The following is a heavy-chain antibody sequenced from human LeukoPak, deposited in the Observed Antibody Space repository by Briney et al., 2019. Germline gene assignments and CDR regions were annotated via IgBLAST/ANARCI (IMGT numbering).Heavy chain of an antibody. CDR2: LYSGGST. V-gene: IGHV3-66*01. J-gene: IGHJ4*02. Sequence: GGSLRLSCAASGFTVSNNYMSWVRQAPGKGLEWVSVLYSGGSTYYADSVKGRFTISRDNSKNTLYLQMNSLRAEDTAVYYCAGGFDSKPLLDYWGQGTLVTVSS. D-gene: IGHD3-22*01. CDR3: AGGFDSKPLLDY. CDR1: GFTVSNNY.